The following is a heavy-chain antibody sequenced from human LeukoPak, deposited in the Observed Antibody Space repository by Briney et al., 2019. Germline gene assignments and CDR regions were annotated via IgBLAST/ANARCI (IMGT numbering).Heavy chain of an antibody. V-gene: IGHV3-20*04. CDR3: ARDGLRHFDRLLYCFDY. CDR2: INWNGGST. J-gene: IGHJ4*02. D-gene: IGHD3-9*01. Sequence: GGSLRLSCAASGFTFDDYGMSWVRQAPGKGLEWVSGINWNGGSTGYADSVKGRFTISRDNAKNSLYLQMNSLRAEDTALYYCARDGLRHFDRLLYCFDYWGQGTLVTVSS. CDR1: GFTFDDYG.